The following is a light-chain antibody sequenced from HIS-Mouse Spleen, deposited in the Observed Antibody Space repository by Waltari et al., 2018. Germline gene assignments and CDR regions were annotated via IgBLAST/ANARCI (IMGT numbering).Light chain of an antibody. CDR3: CSYAGSSTWV. J-gene: IGLJ3*02. CDR1: SSDVGSYTL. CDR2: EGS. V-gene: IGLV2-23*01. Sequence: QSALTQPASVSGSPGQSITIPCTGTSSDVGSYTLLPWYQQHPGKAPKLMIYEGSKRPSGVSNRFSGSKSGNTASLTISGLQAEDEADYYCCSYAGSSTWVFGGGTKLTVL.